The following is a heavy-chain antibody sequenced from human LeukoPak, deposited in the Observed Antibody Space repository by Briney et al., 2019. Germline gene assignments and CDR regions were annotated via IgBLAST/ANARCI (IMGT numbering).Heavy chain of an antibody. CDR2: ISAYNGNT. V-gene: IGHV1-18*04. J-gene: IGHJ4*02. CDR1: GFTFTSYY. CDR3: ARVDSSGFDY. Sequence: ASVTVSCTASGFTFTSYYMHWVRQAPGQGLEWMGWISAYNGNTNYAQKLQGRVTMTTDTSTSTAYMELRSLRSDDTAVYYCARVDSSGFDYWGQGTLVTVSS. D-gene: IGHD3-22*01.